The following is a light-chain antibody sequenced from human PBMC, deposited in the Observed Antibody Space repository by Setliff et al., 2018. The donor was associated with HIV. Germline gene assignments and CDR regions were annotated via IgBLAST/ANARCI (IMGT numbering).Light chain of an antibody. V-gene: IGLV2-23*02. CDR3: CSYAGSSTFG. Sequence: QSVLTQPASVSGSPGQSITISCTGTSSDVGSYNLVSWYQQHPGKAPKLIIYEVSKRPSGVSNRFSGSNSGNTASLTISGLQTEDEADYYCCSYAGSSTFGFGGGTKGTVL. CDR2: EVS. CDR1: SSDVGSYNL. J-gene: IGLJ2*01.